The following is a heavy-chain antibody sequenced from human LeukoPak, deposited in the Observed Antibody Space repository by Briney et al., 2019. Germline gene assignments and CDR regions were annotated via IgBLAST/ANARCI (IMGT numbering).Heavy chain of an antibody. J-gene: IGHJ4*02. CDR1: GFTLSGSD. D-gene: IGHD5-24*01. Sequence: GGSLRLSCAASGFTLSGSDMSWVRQTPGGGLQWVSSISSSVSRTFYADSVKGRFTISRDNSKNTLYLQMNNLRAEDTAVYYCARERSNFEYWGQGTLVTVSS. V-gene: IGHV3-23*05. CDR3: ARERSNFEY. CDR2: ISSSVSRT.